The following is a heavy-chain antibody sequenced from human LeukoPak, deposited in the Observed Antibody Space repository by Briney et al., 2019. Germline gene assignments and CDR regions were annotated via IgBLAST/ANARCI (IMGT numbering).Heavy chain of an antibody. J-gene: IGHJ4*02. V-gene: IGHV4-38-2*02. D-gene: IGHD3-16*02. CDR2: IYHSGST. CDR1: GYSISSGYY. Sequence: SETLSLTCTVSGYSISSGYYWGWIRQPPGQGLEWIGSIYHSGSTYYNPSLKSRVTISVDTSKNQFSLKLSSVTAADTAMYYCARGDYVWGSYRPIDYWGQGTLVTVSS. CDR3: ARGDYVWGSYRPIDY.